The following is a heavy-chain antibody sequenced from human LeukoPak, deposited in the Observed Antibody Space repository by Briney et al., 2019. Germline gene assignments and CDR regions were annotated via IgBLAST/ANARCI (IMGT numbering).Heavy chain of an antibody. CDR2: ISSSSSTI. Sequence: GGSLRLSCAASGFTFSSYNMNWVRQAPGKGLEWVSYISSSSSTIYYADSVKGRFTISRDNSKNTLYLQMNSLRADDTAVYYCARVMGRLVRTWYFDLWGRGTLVTVSS. V-gene: IGHV3-48*01. J-gene: IGHJ2*01. CDR3: ARVMGRLVRTWYFDL. CDR1: GFTFSSYN. D-gene: IGHD3-9*01.